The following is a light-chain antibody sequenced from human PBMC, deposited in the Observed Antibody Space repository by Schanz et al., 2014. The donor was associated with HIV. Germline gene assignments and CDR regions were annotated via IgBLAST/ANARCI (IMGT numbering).Light chain of an antibody. V-gene: IGKV1-39*01. CDR2: DAS. CDR1: QDISTY. CDR3: QQCYTTPWT. Sequence: DIQMTQSPSSLSASVGDRVTITCRASQDISTYLNWYKQKPGNAPQLLIYDASSLQSGVPSRFSGSGSGTDFTLTISSLQPEDFATYFCQQCYTTPWTFGQGTKVEIK. J-gene: IGKJ1*01.